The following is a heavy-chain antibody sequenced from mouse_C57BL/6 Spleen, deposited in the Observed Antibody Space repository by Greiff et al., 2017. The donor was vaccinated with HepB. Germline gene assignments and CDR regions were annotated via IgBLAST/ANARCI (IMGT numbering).Heavy chain of an antibody. D-gene: IGHD2-3*01. Sequence: VQLQQPGAELVMPGASVKLSCKASGYTFTSYWMHWVKQRPGQGLEWIGEIDPSDSYTNYNQKFKGKSTLTVDKSSSTAYMQLSSLTSEDSAVYYCARWVDGYHYFDYWGQGTTLTVSS. CDR1: GYTFTSYW. J-gene: IGHJ2*01. CDR2: IDPSDSYT. V-gene: IGHV1-69*01. CDR3: ARWVDGYHYFDY.